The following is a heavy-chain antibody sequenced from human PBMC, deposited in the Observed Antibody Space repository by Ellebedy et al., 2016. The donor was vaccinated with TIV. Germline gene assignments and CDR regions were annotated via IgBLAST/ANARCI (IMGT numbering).Heavy chain of an antibody. J-gene: IGHJ4*02. CDR3: ARDPSSNWGFDY. D-gene: IGHD7-27*01. V-gene: IGHV1-69*13. CDR2: IIPIFGTA. Sequence: SVKVSCXASGYTFTGYYMHWVRQAPGQGLEWMGGIIPIFGTANYAQKFQGRVTITADESTSTAYMELSSLRSEDTAVYYCARDPSSNWGFDYWGQGTLVTVSS. CDR1: GYTFTGYY.